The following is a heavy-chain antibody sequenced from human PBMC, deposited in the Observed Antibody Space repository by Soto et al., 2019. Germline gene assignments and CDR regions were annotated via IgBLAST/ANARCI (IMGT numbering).Heavy chain of an antibody. D-gene: IGHD2-2*01. J-gene: IGHJ6*03. CDR2: IIPILGIA. V-gene: IGHV1-69*02. CDR1: GCTFSSYT. Sequence: GASVKVSCKACGCTFSSYTISWVRQAPGQGLEWMGRIIPILGIANYAQKFQGRVTITADKSTSTAYMELSSLRSEDTAVYYCARSVVVPAATYYYYYMDVWGKGTTVTVSS. CDR3: ARSVVVPAATYYYYYMDV.